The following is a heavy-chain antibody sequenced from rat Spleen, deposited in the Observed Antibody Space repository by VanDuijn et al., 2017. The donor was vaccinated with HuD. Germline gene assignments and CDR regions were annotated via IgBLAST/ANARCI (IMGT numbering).Heavy chain of an antibody. V-gene: IGHV5S13*01. CDR3: TRHGGLRNWFAY. J-gene: IGHJ3*01. CDR1: GFIFSDYD. Sequence: EVQLVESGGGLVQPGRSLKLSCAASGFIFSDYDMAWVRQAPTKGLEWIASISTGGDINYYRGSVKGRFTISRDDAKNTQYLQMDSLGSEDTATYYCTRHGGLRNWFAYWGQGTLVTVSS. CDR2: ISTGGDIN. D-gene: IGHD1-11*01.